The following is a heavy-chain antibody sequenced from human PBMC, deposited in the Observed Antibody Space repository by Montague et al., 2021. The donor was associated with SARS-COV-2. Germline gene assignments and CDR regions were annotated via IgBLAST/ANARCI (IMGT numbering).Heavy chain of an antibody. Sequence: SETLSLTCTVSGGSISSSSYYWGWIRQPPGKGLDWIRSIYYSGSTYSTPSLKSRVTISVDTSKNQFSLKLSSVTAADTAVYYCARHGKTRIAMIVVVIGYFDYWGQGTLVTVSS. D-gene: IGHD3-22*01. CDR3: ARHGKTRIAMIVVVIGYFDY. V-gene: IGHV4-39*01. CDR1: GGSISSSSYY. J-gene: IGHJ4*02. CDR2: IYYSGST.